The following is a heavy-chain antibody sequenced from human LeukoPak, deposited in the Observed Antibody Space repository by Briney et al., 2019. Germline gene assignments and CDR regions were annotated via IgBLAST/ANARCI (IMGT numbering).Heavy chain of an antibody. CDR3: AKGASGWYSGQMQDS. CDR1: GFSFDDYT. J-gene: IGHJ4*02. D-gene: IGHD6-19*01. CDR2: INWDNNST. V-gene: IGHV3-43*01. Sequence: GGSLRLSCAASGFSFDDYTMHWVRQAPGKGLEWVSLINWDNNSTYYADSVKGRFTISRDNSKNSLYLQMNSLRIEDTALYYCAKGASGWYSGQMQDSWGQGTLVTVSS.